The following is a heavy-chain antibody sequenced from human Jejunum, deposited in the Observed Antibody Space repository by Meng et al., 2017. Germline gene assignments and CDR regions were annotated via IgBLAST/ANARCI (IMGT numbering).Heavy chain of an antibody. CDR3: VRPVGGGSPSDCHFDL. V-gene: IGHV3-73*01. J-gene: IGHJ2*01. CDR2: IRSKSYNYAP. D-gene: IGHD1-26*01. CDR1: GFTFSDSA. Sequence: GESLKISCEGTGFTFSDSAIHWVRQVSGKGLEWVGRIRSKSYNYAPDFGASVNGRFTISRDDSWITSYLQMNSLRTEDTAVYFCVRPVGGGSPSDCHFDLWGRGTLVTVSS.